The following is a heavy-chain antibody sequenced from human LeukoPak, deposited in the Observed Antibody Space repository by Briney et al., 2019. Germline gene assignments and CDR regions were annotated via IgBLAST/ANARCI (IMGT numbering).Heavy chain of an antibody. J-gene: IGHJ6*03. V-gene: IGHV3-23*01. CDR1: GFTFSSYA. CDR2: ISGSGGST. CDR3: AKDPYSREAWYYMDV. Sequence: GGSLRLSCAASGFTFSSYAMSWVRQAPGKGLEWVSAISGSGGSTYYADSVKGRFTISRDNSKNTLYLQMNSLRAEDTAVYYCAKDPYSREAWYYMDVWGKGTTVTVSS. D-gene: IGHD6-13*01.